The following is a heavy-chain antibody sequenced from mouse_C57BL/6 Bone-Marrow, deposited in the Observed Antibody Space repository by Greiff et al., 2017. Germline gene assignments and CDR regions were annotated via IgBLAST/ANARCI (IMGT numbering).Heavy chain of an antibody. CDR1: GYTFTDYY. V-gene: IGHV1-19*01. CDR2: INPYNGGT. Sequence: EVQLQQSGPVLVKPGASVKMSCKASGYTFTDYYMNWVKQSHGKSLEWIGVINPYNGGTSYNQKFKGKATLTVDKSSSTAYMELRSLTSEDTAVYYCARNKHYYGSRGDAMDYWGQGTSVTVSS. D-gene: IGHD1-1*01. CDR3: ARNKHYYGSRGDAMDY. J-gene: IGHJ4*01.